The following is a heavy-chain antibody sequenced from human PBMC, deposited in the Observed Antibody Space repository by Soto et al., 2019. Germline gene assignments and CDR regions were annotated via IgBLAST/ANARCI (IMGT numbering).Heavy chain of an antibody. D-gene: IGHD3-22*01. V-gene: IGHV3-30-3*01. CDR3: ERVPYYYDSSGYYFDAFDT. CDR1: GFTFSSYA. Sequence: GGSLRLSCAASGFTFSSYAMHWVRQAPGKGLEWVAVISYDGSNKYYADSVKGRFTISRENSKNTLYLQLNSLRAEDTAVYYCERVPYYYDSSGYYFDAFDTWGQGTMVTVSS. J-gene: IGHJ3*02. CDR2: ISYDGSNK.